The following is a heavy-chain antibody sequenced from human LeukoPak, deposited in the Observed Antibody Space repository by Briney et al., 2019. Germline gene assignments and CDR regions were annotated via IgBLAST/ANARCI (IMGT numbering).Heavy chain of an antibody. D-gene: IGHD1-26*01. Sequence: ASVKVSCKASGYTFTGYYMHWVRQAPGQGLEWMGWINPNSGGTNYAQKFQGRVTMTRDTSISTAYMELSRLRSDDTAVYYCARDFSESYEYNWFDPWGQGTLVTVSS. CDR1: GYTFTGYY. V-gene: IGHV1-2*02. J-gene: IGHJ5*02. CDR2: INPNSGGT. CDR3: ARDFSESYEYNWFDP.